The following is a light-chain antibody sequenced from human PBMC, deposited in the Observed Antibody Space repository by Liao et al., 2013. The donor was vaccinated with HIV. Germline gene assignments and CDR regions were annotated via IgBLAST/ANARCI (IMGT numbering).Light chain of an antibody. CDR1: NIGSKS. Sequence: SYVLTQPPSVSVAPGKTASITCGGSNIGSKSVHWYQQKPGQAPVLVIYQDNKRPSGIPERFSGSNSGNTATLTISGTQAMDEADYYCQAWDSSTAVVFGGGTKLTVL. J-gene: IGLJ2*01. CDR3: QAWDSSTAVV. CDR2: QDN. V-gene: IGLV3-21*01.